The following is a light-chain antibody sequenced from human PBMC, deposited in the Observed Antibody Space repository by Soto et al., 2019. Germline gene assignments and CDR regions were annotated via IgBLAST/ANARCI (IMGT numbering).Light chain of an antibody. V-gene: IGKV1-12*01. CDR3: QQADSFPLA. CDR2: AAS. J-gene: IGKJ4*01. CDR1: QGIRSW. Sequence: DIQMTQSPSSVSASVGDRVTITCRASQGIRSWLAWYQQNPGNAPKVLIFAASTLQRGVPSRFSGSGSATDFTLTISSLQPEDFATYFCQQADSFPLALGGGTNVDIK.